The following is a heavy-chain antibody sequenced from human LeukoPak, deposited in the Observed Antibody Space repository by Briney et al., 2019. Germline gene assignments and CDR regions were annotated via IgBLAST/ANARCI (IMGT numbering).Heavy chain of an antibody. J-gene: IGHJ4*02. V-gene: IGHV1-18*01. Sequence: ASVKVSCKASSYTFTSYGISWVRQAPGQGLEWMGWISAYNGNTNYAQKLQGRVTMTTDTSTSTAYMELRSLRSDDTAVYYCARDVITMVRGAVDYWGQGTLVTVSS. CDR3: ARDVITMVRGAVDY. D-gene: IGHD3-10*01. CDR2: ISAYNGNT. CDR1: SYTFTSYG.